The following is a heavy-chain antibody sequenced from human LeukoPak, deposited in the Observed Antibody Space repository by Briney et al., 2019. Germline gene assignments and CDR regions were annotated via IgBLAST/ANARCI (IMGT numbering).Heavy chain of an antibody. D-gene: IGHD5-12*01. Sequence: ASVKVSCKASGYTFTSYYMHWVRQAPGQGLEWMGIINPSGGSTSYAQKFQGRVTMTRDMSTSTVYMELSSLRSEDTAVYYCAREVATGGSFDYWGQGTLVTVSS. CDR3: AREVATGGSFDY. CDR2: INPSGGST. V-gene: IGHV1-46*01. CDR1: GYTFTSYY. J-gene: IGHJ4*02.